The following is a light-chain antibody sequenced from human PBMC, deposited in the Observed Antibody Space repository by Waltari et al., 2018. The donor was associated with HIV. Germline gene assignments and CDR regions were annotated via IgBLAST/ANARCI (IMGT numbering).Light chain of an antibody. Sequence: QSALTQPPSASGSPGQSVTISCTGTGNDVGGYNYVSWYQLHPGKAPKLLIYDVTKRPSGVPGRFSGSKSGNTASLTVSGLQGDDEADYYCSSYAGSAVVFGGGTKLTVL. CDR3: SSYAGSAVV. J-gene: IGLJ2*01. CDR1: GNDVGGYNY. V-gene: IGLV2-8*01. CDR2: DVT.